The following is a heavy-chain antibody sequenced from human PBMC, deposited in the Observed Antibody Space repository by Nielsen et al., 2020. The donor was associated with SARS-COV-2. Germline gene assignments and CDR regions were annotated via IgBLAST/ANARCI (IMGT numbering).Heavy chain of an antibody. Sequence: SQTLSLTCAVYGGSFSGYYWSWIRQPPGKGLEWIGEINHSGSTNYNPSLKSRVTISVDTSKNQFSLKLSSVTAADTAVYYCARGGISSSWYHDYYYYYMDVWGKGTTVTVSS. D-gene: IGHD6-13*01. V-gene: IGHV4-34*01. CDR3: ARGGISSSWYHDYYYYYMDV. J-gene: IGHJ6*03. CDR2: INHSGST. CDR1: GGSFSGYY.